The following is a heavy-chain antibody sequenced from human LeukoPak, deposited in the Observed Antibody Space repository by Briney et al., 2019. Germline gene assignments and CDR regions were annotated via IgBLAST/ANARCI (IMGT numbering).Heavy chain of an antibody. CDR2: IYYSGGT. V-gene: IGHV4-59*08. CDR3: ARRGGDSSGNFDY. D-gene: IGHD3-22*01. CDR1: GGSISSYY. J-gene: IGHJ4*02. Sequence: PSETLSPTCTFSGGSISSYYWSWIRQPPGKGLEWIGYIYYSGGTNYNPSLKSRVTISVDTSKKQFSLRLSPVTAADTAVYYCARRGGDSSGNFDYWGQGTLVTVSS.